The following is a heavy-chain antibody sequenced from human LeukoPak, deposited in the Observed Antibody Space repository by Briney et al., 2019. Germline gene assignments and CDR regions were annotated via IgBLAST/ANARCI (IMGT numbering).Heavy chain of an antibody. CDR2: ISYDGSNK. CDR1: GFTFSSYA. Sequence: GGSLRLSCAASGFTFSSYAMHWVRQAPGKGLEWVAVISYDGSNKYYADSVKGRFTISRDNSKNTLYLQMNSLRAEDTAVYYCARELTAAASFFDPWGQGTLVTVSS. J-gene: IGHJ5*02. D-gene: IGHD2-2*01. V-gene: IGHV3-30-3*01. CDR3: ARELTAAASFFDP.